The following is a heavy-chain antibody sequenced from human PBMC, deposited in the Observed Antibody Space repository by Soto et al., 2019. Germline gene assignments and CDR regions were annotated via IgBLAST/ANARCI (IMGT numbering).Heavy chain of an antibody. CDR1: GFTFSSYA. J-gene: IGHJ4*02. D-gene: IGHD3-22*01. Sequence: GGSLRLSCAASGFTFSSYAMHWVRQAPGKGLEWVAVISYDGSNKYYADSVKGRFTISRDNSKNTLYLQMNSLRAEDTAVYYCARGLKPYYYDSSFDYWGQGTLVTVSS. CDR2: ISYDGSNK. CDR3: ARGLKPYYYDSSFDY. V-gene: IGHV3-30-3*01.